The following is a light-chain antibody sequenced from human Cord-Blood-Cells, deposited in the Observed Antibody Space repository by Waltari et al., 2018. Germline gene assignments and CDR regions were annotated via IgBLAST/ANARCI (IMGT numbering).Light chain of an antibody. Sequence: DIQMTQSPSSLSASVGPRVTITCRASQSISSYLNGYQQKPGKAPKILIYAASSLESRVPSRFSGSGSGTDVTLTISSLQPEDFATYYCQQSYSTPINFGQGTRLEIK. CDR3: QQSYSTPIN. CDR1: QSISSY. V-gene: IGKV1-39*01. CDR2: AAS. J-gene: IGKJ5*01.